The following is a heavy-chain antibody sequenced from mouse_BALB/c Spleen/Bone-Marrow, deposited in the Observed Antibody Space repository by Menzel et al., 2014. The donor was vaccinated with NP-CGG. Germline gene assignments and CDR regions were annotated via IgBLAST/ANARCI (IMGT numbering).Heavy chain of an antibody. D-gene: IGHD2-10*02. Sequence: QVQLQQSGAELVMPGSSVKISCKASGYPFSSYWMSWVKQEPGQGLEWIGQIYPGDGETNYNGKFKGNATLTADKSSSTAYMQLTSLTSEDSAVYFCARKYGDYWGQGTTLTVSS. CDR3: ARKYGDY. CDR2: IYPGDGET. CDR1: GYPFSSYW. V-gene: IGHV1-80*01. J-gene: IGHJ2*01.